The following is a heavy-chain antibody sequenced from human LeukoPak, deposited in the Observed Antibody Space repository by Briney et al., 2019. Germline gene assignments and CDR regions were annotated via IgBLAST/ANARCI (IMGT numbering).Heavy chain of an antibody. CDR1: GFTFSIYG. CDR2: ISYDGSDK. D-gene: IGHD4-23*01. Sequence: GGSLRLSCAASGFTFSIYGMHWVRQAPGKGLEWVAVISYDGSDKYYADSVKGRFTISRDNSKNTLFLQMNSLRGEDAAVYYCAKDRGTTVVIDYWGQGTLVTVSS. CDR3: AKDRGTTVVIDY. J-gene: IGHJ4*02. V-gene: IGHV3-30*18.